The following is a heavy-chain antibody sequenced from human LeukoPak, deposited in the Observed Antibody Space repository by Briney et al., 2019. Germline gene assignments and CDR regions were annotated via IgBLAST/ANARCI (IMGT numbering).Heavy chain of an antibody. CDR1: GFTFSNAW. Sequence: GGSLRLSCAASGFTFSNAWMSWVRQAPGKGLEWVGRIKSKTDGGTTDYAAPVKGRFTISRDDSKNTLYLQVNSLKTEDTAVYYRTTGYCSSTSCPYYYYYYYMDVWGKGTTVTVSS. CDR2: IKSKTDGGTT. V-gene: IGHV3-15*01. CDR3: TTGYCSSTSCPYYYYYYYMDV. J-gene: IGHJ6*03. D-gene: IGHD2-2*01.